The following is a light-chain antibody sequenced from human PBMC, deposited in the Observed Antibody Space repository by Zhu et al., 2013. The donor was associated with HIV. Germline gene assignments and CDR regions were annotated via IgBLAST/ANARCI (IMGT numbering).Light chain of an antibody. J-gene: IGKJ1*01. V-gene: IGKV2-30*01. Sequence: DVVMTQSPLSLPVTLGQPASISCRSSQSLVYSDGNIYLSWFQQRPGQSPRRLIYKVSNRDSGVPDRFSGSGSGTDFTLKISRVEAEDVGVYYCMQGTHWPWTFGQGTKVEIK. CDR2: KVS. CDR1: QSLVYSDGNIY. CDR3: MQGTHWPWT.